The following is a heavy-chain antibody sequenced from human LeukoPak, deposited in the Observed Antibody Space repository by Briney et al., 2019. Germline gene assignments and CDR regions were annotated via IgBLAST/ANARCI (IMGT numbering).Heavy chain of an antibody. Sequence: ASVKVSCKASGYTFTGYYMHWVRQAPGQGLEWMGRINPNSGGTNYAQKFQGRVTMTRNTSISTAYMELSSLRSEDTAVYYCARGLGSSYYYYYYYMDVWGKGTTVTVSS. D-gene: IGHD3-10*01. CDR2: INPNSGGT. J-gene: IGHJ6*03. V-gene: IGHV1-2*06. CDR1: GYTFTGYY. CDR3: ARGLGSSYYYYYYYMDV.